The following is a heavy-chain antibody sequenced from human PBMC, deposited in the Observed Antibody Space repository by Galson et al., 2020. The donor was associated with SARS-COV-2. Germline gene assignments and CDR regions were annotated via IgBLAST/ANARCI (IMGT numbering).Heavy chain of an antibody. D-gene: IGHD3-16*02. CDR3: AKDDPTFGGVITEN. J-gene: IGHJ4*02. Sequence: GGSLRLSCAASGFTFSSYGMHWVRQAPGKGLEWVAVISYDRSNKYYADSVKGRFTISRDNSKNTLYLQMNSLRAEDTAVYYCAKDDPTFGGVITENWGQGTLVTVSS. CDR2: ISYDRSNK. V-gene: IGHV3-30*18. CDR1: GFTFSSYG.